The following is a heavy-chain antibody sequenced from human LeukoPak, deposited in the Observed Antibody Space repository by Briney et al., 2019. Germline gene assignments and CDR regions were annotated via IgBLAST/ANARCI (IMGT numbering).Heavy chain of an antibody. Sequence: SETLSLTCTVSGGSISSYYWSWIRQPPGKGLEWIGYIYYSGSTNYNPSLKSRVTISVDTSKNQFSLKLSSVTAADTAVYYCARRAFGPYDSSGYYNGYWYFDLWGRGTLVTVSS. CDR3: ARRAFGPYDSSGYYNGYWYFDL. D-gene: IGHD3-22*01. CDR1: GGSISSYY. V-gene: IGHV4-59*08. CDR2: IYYSGST. J-gene: IGHJ2*01.